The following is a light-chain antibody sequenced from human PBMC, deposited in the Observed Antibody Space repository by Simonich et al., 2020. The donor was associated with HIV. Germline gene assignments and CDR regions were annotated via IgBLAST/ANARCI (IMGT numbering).Light chain of an antibody. CDR1: QSVSNN. V-gene: IGKV3-15*01. Sequence: EIMMTQSPATLSVSPGERATLSCRASQSVSNNLAWYQQKPGQAPRLLIYGSSTRATAIPARFSGSGSGTEFILTITSMQSEDFAVYYCQQYNKWPPLTFGGGTKVEMK. J-gene: IGKJ4*01. CDR2: GSS. CDR3: QQYNKWPPLT.